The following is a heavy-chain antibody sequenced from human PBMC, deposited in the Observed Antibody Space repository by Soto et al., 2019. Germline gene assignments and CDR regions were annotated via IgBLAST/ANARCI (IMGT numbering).Heavy chain of an antibody. CDR2: ISYDGSNK. CDR1: GFTFSSYA. CDR3: AREPRYSYGSGLWFDP. D-gene: IGHD5-18*01. Sequence: QVQLVESGGGVVQPGRSLRLSCAASGFTFSSYAMHWVRQAPGKGLEWVAVISYDGSNKYYADSVKGRFTISRDNSKNTLYLQMNSLRAEDTAVYYCAREPRYSYGSGLWFDPWGQGTLVTVSS. J-gene: IGHJ5*02. V-gene: IGHV3-30-3*01.